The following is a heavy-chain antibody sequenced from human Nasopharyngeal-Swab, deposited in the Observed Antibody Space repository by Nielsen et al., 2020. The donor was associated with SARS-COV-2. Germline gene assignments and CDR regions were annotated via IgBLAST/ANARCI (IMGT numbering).Heavy chain of an antibody. J-gene: IGHJ5*02. CDR2: INHSGST. D-gene: IGHD2-15*01. Sequence: WIRQPPGKGLEWIGEINHSGSTNYNPSLKSRVTISVDTSKNQFSLKLSSVTAADTAVYYCARRDPVVVVAALGIRLYDSTKFDPRGQGTLVTVSS. CDR3: ARRDPVVVVAALGIRLYDSTKFDP. V-gene: IGHV4-34*01.